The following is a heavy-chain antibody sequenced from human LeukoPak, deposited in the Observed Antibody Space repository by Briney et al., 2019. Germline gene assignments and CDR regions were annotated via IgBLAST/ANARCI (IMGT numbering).Heavy chain of an antibody. Sequence: GASVKVSCKASGGTFSSYAISWVRQAPGQGLEWMGRIIPILGIANYAQKFQGRVTITADKSTSTAYMELSSLRSEDTAVYYCARDTSYYGSGGYAFDIWGQGTMVTVSS. CDR2: IIPILGIA. CDR1: GGTFSSYA. J-gene: IGHJ3*02. V-gene: IGHV1-69*04. CDR3: ARDTSYYGSGGYAFDI. D-gene: IGHD3-10*01.